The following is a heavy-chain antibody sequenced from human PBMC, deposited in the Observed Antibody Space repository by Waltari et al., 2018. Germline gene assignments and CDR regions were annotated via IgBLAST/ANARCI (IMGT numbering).Heavy chain of an antibody. CDR2: IYTSGST. V-gene: IGHV4-39*07. D-gene: IGHD3-10*01. CDR3: ARDPPQLADAFDI. Sequence: QLQLQESGPGLVKPSETLSLTCTVSGGSISSSSYYWGWIRQPPGKGLEWIGRIYTSGSTNYNPSLRSRLTISVDTSNNQFSLKLSSVTAADTAVYYCARDPPQLADAFDIWGQGTMVTVSS. J-gene: IGHJ3*02. CDR1: GGSISSSSYY.